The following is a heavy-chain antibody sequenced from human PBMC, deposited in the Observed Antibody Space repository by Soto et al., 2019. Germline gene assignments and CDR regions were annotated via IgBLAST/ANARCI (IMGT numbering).Heavy chain of an antibody. V-gene: IGHV1-18*01. CDR2: TSSNNGKT. CDR3: ARTSVAQSEDYFDY. CDR1: GYSFTTYG. Sequence: ASVKGSCKTSGYSFTTYGISWVRQAPGQGLEWMGWTSSNNGKTKYAQKFRGRVTMTTDKSTNTVHMELRSLRSGDTAVYYCARTSVAQSEDYFDYWGQGTLVTVSS. J-gene: IGHJ4*02. D-gene: IGHD5-12*01.